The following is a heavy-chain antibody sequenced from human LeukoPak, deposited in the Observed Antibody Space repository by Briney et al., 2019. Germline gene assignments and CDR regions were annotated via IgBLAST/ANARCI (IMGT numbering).Heavy chain of an antibody. V-gene: IGHV4-30-4*01. CDR3: AREGLSSSDYDY. D-gene: IGHD3-22*01. Sequence: SETLSLTCTVSGGSISSGDYYWSWIRQPPGKGLEWIGYIYYSGSTYYNPSLKSRVTISVDTSKNQFSLKLSSVTAADTAVYYCAREGLSSSDYDYWAREPWSPSPQ. CDR1: GGSISSGDYY. J-gene: IGHJ4*02. CDR2: IYYSGST.